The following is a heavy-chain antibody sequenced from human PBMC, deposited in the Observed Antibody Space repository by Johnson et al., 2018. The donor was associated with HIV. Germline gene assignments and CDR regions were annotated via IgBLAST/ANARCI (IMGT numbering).Heavy chain of an antibody. Sequence: MLLVESGGGLVQPGGSLRLSCAASGFTFSSYAMHWVRQAPGKGLEYVSAISSNGGSTYYANSVKGRFTISRDNSKNTLYLQMNSLRAEDTAVYYCARDRPIAPFDIWGQGTMVTVSS. CDR1: GFTFSSYA. D-gene: IGHD3-22*01. V-gene: IGHV3-64*01. CDR2: ISSNGGST. CDR3: ARDRPIAPFDI. J-gene: IGHJ3*02.